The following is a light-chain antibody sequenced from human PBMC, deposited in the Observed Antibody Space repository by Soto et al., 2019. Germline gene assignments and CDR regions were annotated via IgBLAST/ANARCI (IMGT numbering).Light chain of an antibody. V-gene: IGLV2-14*01. CDR1: SSDVGGYNY. J-gene: IGLJ1*01. CDR3: QSYDSSLSGYV. CDR2: AVS. Sequence: QSVLTQPASVSGSPGQSITISCTGTSSDVGGYNYVSWYQQHPGKAPKLMIYAVSNRPSGVSNRFSGSKSGYTASLTISGLQAEDEADYYCQSYDSSLSGYVFGTGTKVTVL.